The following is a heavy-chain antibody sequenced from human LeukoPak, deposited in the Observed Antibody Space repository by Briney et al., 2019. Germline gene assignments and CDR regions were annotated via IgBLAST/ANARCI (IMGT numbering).Heavy chain of an antibody. J-gene: IGHJ6*02. CDR1: GFTFSSYE. D-gene: IGHD2-15*01. Sequence: PGGSLRLSCAASGFTFSSYEMNWVRQAPGKGLEWVPYISSSGSTIYYADSVKGRFTISRDNAKNSLYLQMNSLRAEDTAVYYCAREGGYCSGGSCYDYYGMDVWGQGTTVTVSS. CDR3: AREGGYCSGGSCYDYYGMDV. CDR2: ISSSGSTI. V-gene: IGHV3-48*03.